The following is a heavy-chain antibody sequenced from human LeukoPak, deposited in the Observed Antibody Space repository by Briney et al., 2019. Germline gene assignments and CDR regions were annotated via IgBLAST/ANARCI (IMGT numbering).Heavy chain of an antibody. CDR1: GFKFSSYS. J-gene: IGHJ4*02. CDR2: ISSSSSYI. Sequence: PGGSLRLSCAASGFKFSSYSMKWVRQAPGKGLEWVSFISSSSSYIYYADSLKVRFTISRDNTKNSLYLQMNSLRAEDTAVYYCARGTMFPYYFDYWGQGTLVTVSS. V-gene: IGHV3-21*01. D-gene: IGHD3-10*02. CDR3: ARGTMFPYYFDY.